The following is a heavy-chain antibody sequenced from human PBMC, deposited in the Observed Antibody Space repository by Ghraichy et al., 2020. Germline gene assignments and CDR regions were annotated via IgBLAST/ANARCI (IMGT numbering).Heavy chain of an antibody. Sequence: SGPTLVKPTQTLTLTCTFSGFSLSTGRVGVGWIRQPPGKALEWLAVLYWDDDKRYSPSLKSRLTITKDTSKNQVVLTMTNMDPVDTATYYCAHRASHWGYTWFDPWGQGTLVTVSS. J-gene: IGHJ5*02. CDR3: AHRASHWGYTWFDP. CDR1: GFSLSTGRVG. CDR2: LYWDDDK. D-gene: IGHD7-27*01. V-gene: IGHV2-5*02.